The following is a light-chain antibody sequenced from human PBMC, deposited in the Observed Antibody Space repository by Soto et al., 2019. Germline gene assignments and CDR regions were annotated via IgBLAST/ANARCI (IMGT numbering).Light chain of an antibody. J-gene: IGKJ1*01. CDR1: QSLLHSNGYNY. V-gene: IGKV2-28*01. CDR3: MQALQTLWT. Sequence: DIVMTQSPLSLPVTPGEPASISCRSSQSLLHSNGYNYLDWYLQKPGQSPQLLIYLGSNRASGVTDRFGGSGSGTDFTLKISRVEAEDVGVYYCMQALQTLWTFGQGTKVEIK. CDR2: LGS.